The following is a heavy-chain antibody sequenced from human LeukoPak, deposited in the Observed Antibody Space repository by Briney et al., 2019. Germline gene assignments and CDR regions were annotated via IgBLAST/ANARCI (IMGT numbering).Heavy chain of an antibody. CDR2: INRSGST. V-gene: IGHV4-34*01. CDR3: ARGVRGYYFDY. J-gene: IGHJ4*02. Sequence: SETLSLTCAVYGGSFSGYYWSWIRQPPGKGLEWIGEINRSGSTNYNPSLKSRVTTSVDTSKNQFSLKLSSVTAADTAVYYCARGVRGYYFDYWGQGTLVTVSS. D-gene: IGHD1-1*01. CDR1: GGSFSGYY.